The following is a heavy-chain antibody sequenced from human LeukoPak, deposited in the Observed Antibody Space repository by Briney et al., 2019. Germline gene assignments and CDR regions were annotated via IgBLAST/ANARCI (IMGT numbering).Heavy chain of an antibody. V-gene: IGHV3-23*01. J-gene: IGHJ4*02. D-gene: IGHD6-19*01. CDR1: GFTFSSYA. CDR2: ISGSGGST. CDR3: AKYRYSSGWEAFYYFDY. Sequence: GGSLRLSCAASGFTFSSYAMSWVRQAPGKGLEWVSAISGSGGSTYYADSVKGRFTISRDNSKNTLYLQMNSLRAEDTAVYYCAKYRYSSGWEAFYYFDYWGQGTLVTVSS.